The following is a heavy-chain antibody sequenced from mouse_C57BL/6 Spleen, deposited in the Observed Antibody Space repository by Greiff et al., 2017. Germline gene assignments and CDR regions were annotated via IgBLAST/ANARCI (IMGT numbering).Heavy chain of an antibody. CDR1: GYTFTTYP. V-gene: IGHV1-47*01. D-gene: IGHD1-1*01. Sequence: QVQLQQSGAELVKPGASVKMSCKASGYTFTTYPIEWMKQNHGKSLEWIGNFHPYNDDTKYNEKFTGKATFTVEKSSSTVYLELSRLTSDDSAVYYCARWNYGSSGYFDVWGTGTTVTVSS. CDR2: FHPYNDDT. J-gene: IGHJ1*03. CDR3: ARWNYGSSGYFDV.